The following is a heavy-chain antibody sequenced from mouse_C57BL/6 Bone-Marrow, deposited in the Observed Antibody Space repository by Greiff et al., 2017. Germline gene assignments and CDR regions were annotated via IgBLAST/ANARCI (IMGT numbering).Heavy chain of an antibody. CDR2: ISSGSSTI. CDR3: ARQGYGSSSWFAY. Sequence: DVKLVESGGGLVKPGGSLKLSCAASGFTFSDYGMHWVRQAPEKGLEWVAYISSGSSTIYYADTVKGRFTISRDNAKNTLFLQMTSLRSEDTAMYYCARQGYGSSSWFAYWGQGTLVTVSA. D-gene: IGHD1-1*01. CDR1: GFTFSDYG. J-gene: IGHJ3*01. V-gene: IGHV5-17*01.